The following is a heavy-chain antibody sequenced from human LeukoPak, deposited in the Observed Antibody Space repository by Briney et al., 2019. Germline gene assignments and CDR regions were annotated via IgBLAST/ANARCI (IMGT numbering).Heavy chain of an antibody. D-gene: IGHD2-8*01. CDR1: GFTFSSYW. V-gene: IGHV3-33*08. Sequence: PGGSLRLSCAASGFTFSSYWMHWVRQAPGKGLEWVAVIWYDGSNKYYADSVKGRFTISRDNSKNTLYLQMNSLRAEDTAVYYCAREGVRDAFDIWGQGTMVTVSS. CDR3: AREGVRDAFDI. CDR2: IWYDGSNK. J-gene: IGHJ3*02.